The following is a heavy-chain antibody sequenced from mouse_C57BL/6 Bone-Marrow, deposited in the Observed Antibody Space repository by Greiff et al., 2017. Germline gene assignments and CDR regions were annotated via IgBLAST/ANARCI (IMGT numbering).Heavy chain of an antibody. D-gene: IGHD1-1*01. CDR1: GYTFTSYG. CDR3: AREGDYYGSSYGDY. J-gene: IGHJ2*01. CDR2: IYPRSGNT. V-gene: IGHV1-81*01. Sequence: QVQLKQSGAELARPGASVKLSCKASGYTFTSYGISWVKQRTGQGLEWIGEIYPRSGNTYYNEKFKGKATLTADKSSSTAYMELRSLTSEDSAVYVCAREGDYYGSSYGDYWGQGTTLTVSS.